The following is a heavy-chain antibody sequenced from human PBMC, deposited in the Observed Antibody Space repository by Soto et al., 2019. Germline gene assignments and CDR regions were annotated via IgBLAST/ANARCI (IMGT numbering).Heavy chain of an antibody. D-gene: IGHD6-13*01. CDR3: ARLYPPLRGSSWLDY. J-gene: IGHJ4*02. CDR1: GGSISSSNG. CDR2: IYHSGST. V-gene: IGHV4-4*02. Sequence: SETLSLTRAVSGGSISSSNGWSWVRQPPGKGLEWIGEIYHSGSTNYNPSLKSRVTISVDTSKNQFSLKLSSVTAADTAVYYCARLYPPLRGSSWLDYWGQGTLVTVSS.